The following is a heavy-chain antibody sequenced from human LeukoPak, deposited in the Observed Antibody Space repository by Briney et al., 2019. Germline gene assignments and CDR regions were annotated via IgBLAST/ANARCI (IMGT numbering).Heavy chain of an antibody. CDR2: INHSGST. Sequence: PSETLSLTCAVYGGSFSGYYWSWIRQPPGKGLEWIGEINHSGSTNYNPSLKSRVTLSVDTSKNQFSLKLSSVTAADTAVYYCARGARGVVPAAISYWGQGTLVTVSS. D-gene: IGHD2-2*01. V-gene: IGHV4-34*01. J-gene: IGHJ4*02. CDR3: ARGARGVVPAAISY. CDR1: GGSFSGYY.